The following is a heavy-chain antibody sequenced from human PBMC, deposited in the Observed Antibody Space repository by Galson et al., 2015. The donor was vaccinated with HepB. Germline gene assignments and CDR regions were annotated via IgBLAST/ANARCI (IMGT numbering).Heavy chain of an antibody. J-gene: IGHJ4*02. V-gene: IGHV1-18*04. CDR3: ARDEGRDYDILTGYSYLIDY. D-gene: IGHD3-9*01. Sequence: QSGAEVKKPGASVKVSCKASGYTFTSYGISWVRQAPGQGLEWMGWISAYNGNTNYAQKLQGRVTMTTDTSTSTAYMELRSLRSDDTAVYYCARDEGRDYDILTGYSYLIDYWGQGTLVTVSS. CDR1: GYTFTSYG. CDR2: ISAYNGNT.